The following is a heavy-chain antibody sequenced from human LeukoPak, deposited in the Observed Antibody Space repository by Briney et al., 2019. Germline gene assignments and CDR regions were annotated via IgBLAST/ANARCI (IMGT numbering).Heavy chain of an antibody. CDR1: GGSISSGSYY. V-gene: IGHV4-61*02. CDR2: IYTSGST. J-gene: IGHJ4*02. D-gene: IGHD1-26*01. Sequence: SETLSLTCTVSGGSISSGSYYWSWIRQPAGKGLEWIGRIYTSGSTNYNPSLKSRVTISVDTSKNQFSLKLSSVTAADTAVYYCAAGAYSGSYISFDYWGQGALVTVSS. CDR3: AAGAYSGSYISFDY.